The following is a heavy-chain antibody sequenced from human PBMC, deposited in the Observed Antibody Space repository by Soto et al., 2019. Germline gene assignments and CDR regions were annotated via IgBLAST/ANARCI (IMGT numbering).Heavy chain of an antibody. J-gene: IGHJ4*02. V-gene: IGHV4-34*01. Sequence: KPSETLSLTCAVYGGSFSGYYWSWIRQPPGKGLEWIGEINHSGSTNYNPSLKSRVTISVDTSKNQFSLKLSSVTAADTAVYYCASLYYDILTGYYKSAYFDYWGQGTLVTVSS. D-gene: IGHD3-9*01. CDR2: INHSGST. CDR3: ASLYYDILTGYYKSAYFDY. CDR1: GGSFSGYY.